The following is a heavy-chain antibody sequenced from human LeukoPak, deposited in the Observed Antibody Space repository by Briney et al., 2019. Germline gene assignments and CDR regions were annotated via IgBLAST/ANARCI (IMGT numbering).Heavy chain of an antibody. D-gene: IGHD3-22*01. V-gene: IGHV3-23*01. CDR1: GFTFSNYA. CDR3: ARDRLDYDASACYSVY. CDR2: ISGSGDST. Sequence: GGSLRLSCAASGFTFSNYAMRWVRQAPGKGLEWVSGISGSGDSTYYADSVKGRFTISRDNSKNTLYLQMNSLRAEDTAVYYCARDRLDYDASACYSVYWGQGTLVTVSS. J-gene: IGHJ4*02.